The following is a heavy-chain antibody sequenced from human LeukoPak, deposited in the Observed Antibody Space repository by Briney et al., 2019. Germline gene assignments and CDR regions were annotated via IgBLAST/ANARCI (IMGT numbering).Heavy chain of an antibody. V-gene: IGHV3-23*01. J-gene: IGHJ4*02. CDR1: GFTFVSYA. CDR2: INGGGDTT. D-gene: IGHD5-18*01. CDR3: AKALDTYGYMRFDF. Sequence: GGSLRLSCAASGFTFVSYAMTWVRQAPGKGVEGVSGINGGGDTTYYADSVKGRCTISRDKSKNTMYLQMNSLRAEDTALYYCAKALDTYGYMRFDFWGQGTLVTVSS.